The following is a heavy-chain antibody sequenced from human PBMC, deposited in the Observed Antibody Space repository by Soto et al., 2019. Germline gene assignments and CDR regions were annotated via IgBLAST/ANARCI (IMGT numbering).Heavy chain of an antibody. J-gene: IGHJ4*02. V-gene: IGHV1-2*02. Sequence: ASVKVSCKTSGYTFSAYYVHWARRAPGRGFQWLGWINPSNEITTFSEFFQGRITMTRDTSTNQVHMELNMLTSDDTAVYYFMGGGWGDSPIDYWGQGTQVTVSS. CDR2: INPSNEIT. CDR3: MGGGWGDSPIDY. CDR1: GYTFSAYY. D-gene: IGHD1-26*01.